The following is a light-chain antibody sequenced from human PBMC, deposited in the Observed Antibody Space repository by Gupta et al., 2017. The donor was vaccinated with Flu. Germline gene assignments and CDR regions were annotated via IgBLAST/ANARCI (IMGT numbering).Light chain of an antibody. CDR3: RQSLRTSLT. Sequence: IVMTQTTLSLPVTHGEPASISCRSRQSILYSGGNNFLVRYLHKPGQSPQLLIFLGSNRASGVPDRFCGSGAGTDVSLVISRVEAADVCVYYCRQSLRTSLTFGQGTRLEI. V-gene: IGKV2-28*01. CDR2: LGS. J-gene: IGKJ5*01. CDR1: QSILYSGGNNF.